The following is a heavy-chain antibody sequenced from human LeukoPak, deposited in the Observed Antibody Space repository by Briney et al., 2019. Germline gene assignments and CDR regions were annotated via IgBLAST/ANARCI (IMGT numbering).Heavy chain of an antibody. D-gene: IGHD3-22*01. CDR2: ISSSSSYI. CDR1: GFTFSSYS. J-gene: IGHJ3*02. CDR3: ARDGLGRAFDI. Sequence: PGRSLRLSCAASGFTFSSYSMNWVRQAPGKGLEWVSSISSSSSYIYYADSVKGRFTISRDNAKNSLYLQMNSLRAEDTAVYYCARDGLGRAFDIWGQGTMVTVSS. V-gene: IGHV3-21*01.